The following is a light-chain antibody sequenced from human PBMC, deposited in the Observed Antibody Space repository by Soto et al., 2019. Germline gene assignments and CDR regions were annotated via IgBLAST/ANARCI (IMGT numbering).Light chain of an antibody. CDR3: NSYAGDIIRFV. CDR2: EVS. V-gene: IGLV2-14*01. CDR1: SSDVGGYNY. Sequence: HSVLTQPASVSGSPGQTITISCTGTSSDVGGYNYVSWYQQHPGKAPKLMIYEVSNRPSGVSNRFSGSKSGNTASLTISGLQADDEADYYCNSYAGDIIRFVFGTGTKLTVL. J-gene: IGLJ1*01.